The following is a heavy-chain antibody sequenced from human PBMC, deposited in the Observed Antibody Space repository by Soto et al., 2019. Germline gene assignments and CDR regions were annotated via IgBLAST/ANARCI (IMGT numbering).Heavy chain of an antibody. V-gene: IGHV3-7*03. J-gene: IGHJ3*02. CDR3: ARGKYRLAVVGNAFDI. CDR2: IKQDGSEK. D-gene: IGHD6-19*01. CDR1: GFTFSSYW. Sequence: GGSLRLSCASSGFTFSSYWMSCVRQAPGKGLEWVANIKQDGSEKYYVDSVKGRFTISRDNAKNSLYLQMNSLRAEDTAVYYCARGKYRLAVVGNAFDIWGQGTMVTVSS.